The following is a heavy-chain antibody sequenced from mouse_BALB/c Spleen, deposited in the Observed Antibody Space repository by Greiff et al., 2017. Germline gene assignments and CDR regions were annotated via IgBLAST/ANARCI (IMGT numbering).Heavy chain of an antibody. D-gene: IGHD2-3*01. CDR2: ISYDGSN. CDR3: ARTGGYYGFFDY. Sequence: EVQLQQSGPGLVKPSQSLSLTCSVTGYSITSGYYWNWIRQFPGNKLEWMGYISYDGSNNYNPSLKNRISITRDTSKNQFFLKLNSVTTEDTATYYCARTGGYYGFFDYWGQGTTLTVSS. CDR1: GYSITSGYY. V-gene: IGHV3-6*02. J-gene: IGHJ2*01.